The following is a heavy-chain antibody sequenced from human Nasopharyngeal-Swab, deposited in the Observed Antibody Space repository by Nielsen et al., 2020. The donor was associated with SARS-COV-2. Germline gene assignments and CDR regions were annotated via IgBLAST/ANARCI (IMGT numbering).Heavy chain of an antibody. J-gene: IGHJ4*02. D-gene: IGHD6-6*01. V-gene: IGHV3-13*05. Sequence: GESLKISCAASGFTFSTYDMHWVRQVTGKGLEWVSAIGIAGDPYYAGSVKGRFTISRENAKNSLYLQMNSLRAGDTAVYYCARRMAARGQKFWDYWGLGTLVTVSS. CDR2: IGIAGDP. CDR3: ARRMAARGQKFWDY. CDR1: GFTFSTYD.